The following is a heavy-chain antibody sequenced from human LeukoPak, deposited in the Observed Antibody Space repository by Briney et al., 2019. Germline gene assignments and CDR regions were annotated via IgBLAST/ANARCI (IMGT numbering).Heavy chain of an antibody. Sequence: GGSLRLSCATSRFTFSSYGMHWVRQAPGKGLEWVAFIRHDGNNKYYADSVKGRFTISRDNSKNTLYLQMNSLRAEDTAVYYCAKDPGLGIAVAGTGDYWGQGTLVTVSS. D-gene: IGHD6-19*01. V-gene: IGHV3-30*02. CDR3: AKDPGLGIAVAGTGDY. J-gene: IGHJ4*02. CDR2: IRHDGNNK. CDR1: RFTFSSYG.